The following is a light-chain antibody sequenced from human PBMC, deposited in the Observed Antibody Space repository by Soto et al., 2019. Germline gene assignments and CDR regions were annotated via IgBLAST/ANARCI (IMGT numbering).Light chain of an antibody. J-gene: IGKJ2*01. CDR3: QQYNIWPPYT. CDR2: GAS. V-gene: IGKV3-15*01. Sequence: EIVMTQSPAPLSVSPGERATLSCRASQSVSSNLAWYQQKPGQAPRLLIYGASTRATGIPARFSGSGSGTEFTLTISSLQSEDFAVYYCQQYNIWPPYTFGQGTKLDI. CDR1: QSVSSN.